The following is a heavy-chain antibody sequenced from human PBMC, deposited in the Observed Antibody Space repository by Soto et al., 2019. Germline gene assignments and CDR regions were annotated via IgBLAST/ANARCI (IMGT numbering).Heavy chain of an antibody. CDR1: GGTFSSYA. D-gene: IGHD3-9*01. Sequence: QVQLVQSGAEVKKPGSSVKVSCKASGGTFSSYAISWVRQDPGPGREWMGGIIPICGTANHAQKFQGRVTITADESTSTAYMELSSLRSEDTAVYYWARSQTYYDIVTGVYVVYWFDYWGQGTLVTVSS. CDR3: ARSQTYYDIVTGVYVVYWFDY. V-gene: IGHV1-69*01. CDR2: IIPICGTA. J-gene: IGHJ5*01.